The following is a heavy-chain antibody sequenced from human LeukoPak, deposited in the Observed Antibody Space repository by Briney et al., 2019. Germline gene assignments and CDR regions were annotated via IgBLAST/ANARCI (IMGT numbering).Heavy chain of an antibody. CDR3: ASDGGLWFGELFDY. J-gene: IGHJ4*02. CDR1: GYTFTDYY. Sequence: ASVKVSCKASGYTFTDYYIHWLRQAPGQGLEWMGIINPSGGSTSYAQKFQGRVTMTRDMSTSTVYMELSSLRSEDTAVYYCASDGGLWFGELFDYWGQGTLVTVSS. V-gene: IGHV1-46*01. CDR2: INPSGGST. D-gene: IGHD3-10*01.